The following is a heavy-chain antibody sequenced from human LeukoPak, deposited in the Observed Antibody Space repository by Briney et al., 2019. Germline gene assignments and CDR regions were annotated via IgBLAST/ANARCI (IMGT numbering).Heavy chain of an antibody. CDR2: IYYSGGT. V-gene: IGHV4-59*08. D-gene: IGHD3-22*01. Sequence: NPGESLRLSCTASGFTFSYAWMSWVRQAPGKGLEWFGYIYYSGGTNYNPSLKSRVTISVDTSKNQFSLKLSSVTAADTAVYYCAKYNDTPYYFDYWGQGTLVTVSS. J-gene: IGHJ4*02. CDR1: GFTFSYAW. CDR3: AKYNDTPYYFDY.